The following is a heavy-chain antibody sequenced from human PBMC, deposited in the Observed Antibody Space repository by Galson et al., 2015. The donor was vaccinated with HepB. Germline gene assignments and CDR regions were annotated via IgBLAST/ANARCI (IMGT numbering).Heavy chain of an antibody. V-gene: IGHV3-33*01. CDR2: IWYDGSNK. J-gene: IGHJ6*02. D-gene: IGHD2-15*01. Sequence: SLRLSCAASGFTFSSYGMHWVRQAPGKGLEWVAVIWYDGSNKYYADSVKGRFTISRDNSKNTLYLQMNSLRAEDTAVYYCARDAAEAWMDYYYYGMDVWGQGTTVTVSS. CDR1: GFTFSSYG. CDR3: ARDAAEAWMDYYYYGMDV.